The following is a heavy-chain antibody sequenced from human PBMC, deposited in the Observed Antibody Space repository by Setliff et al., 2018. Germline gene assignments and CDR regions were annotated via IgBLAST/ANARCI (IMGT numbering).Heavy chain of an antibody. Sequence: PSETLSLTCSVSGGSISSGSYYWGWIRQSPGKGLEWIGSMYYSGSTYYNPSLKGRVTLSVDTTKNQFSLKLTSMNAADTAVYFCARHLLVQGTYNFDYWGQGSPVTVSS. CDR2: MYYSGST. CDR1: GGSISSGSYY. J-gene: IGHJ4*02. D-gene: IGHD3-10*01. CDR3: ARHLLVQGTYNFDY. V-gene: IGHV4-39*01.